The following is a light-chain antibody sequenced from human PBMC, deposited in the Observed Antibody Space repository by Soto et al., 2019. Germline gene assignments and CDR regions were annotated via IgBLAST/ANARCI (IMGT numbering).Light chain of an antibody. CDR1: QSVSRSY. CDR2: GAS. V-gene: IGKV3-20*01. J-gene: IGKJ1*01. CDR3: QQYGSLPRT. Sequence: EIVMTQSPATLSVSPGETATLSCRASQSVSRSYLAWYQQKPGQAPRLLIYGASSRATGIPDRFSGSGSGTDFTLTISRLEPEDFAVYYCQQYGSLPRTFGQGTKVDIK.